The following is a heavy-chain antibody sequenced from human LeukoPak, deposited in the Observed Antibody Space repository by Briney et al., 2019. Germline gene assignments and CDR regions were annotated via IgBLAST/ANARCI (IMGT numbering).Heavy chain of an antibody. Sequence: ASVKVSCKASGYTFTGYYMHWVRQAPGQGLEWMGWINPNSGGTNYAQKFQGRVTMTRDTSISTAYMELSRLRSDDTAVYYCARDPPYYYDSSGYYSSFDYWGQGTLVTVSS. V-gene: IGHV1-2*02. J-gene: IGHJ4*02. CDR2: INPNSGGT. CDR1: GYTFTGYY. CDR3: ARDPPYYYDSSGYYSSFDY. D-gene: IGHD3-22*01.